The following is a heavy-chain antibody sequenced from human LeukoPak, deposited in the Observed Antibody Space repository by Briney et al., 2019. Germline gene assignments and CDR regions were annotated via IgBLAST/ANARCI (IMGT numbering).Heavy chain of an antibody. Sequence: GGSLRLSCAASGFTFSSSWMHWVRQAPGKGLVWVSRINTDGRTTTYADSVKGRFTISRDNAKSTVYLQMNSLRPEDTALYYCAKSLGSQDYWGQGTLVTVSS. V-gene: IGHV3-74*01. CDR2: INTDGRTT. D-gene: IGHD6-19*01. J-gene: IGHJ4*02. CDR3: AKSLGSQDY. CDR1: GFTFSSSW.